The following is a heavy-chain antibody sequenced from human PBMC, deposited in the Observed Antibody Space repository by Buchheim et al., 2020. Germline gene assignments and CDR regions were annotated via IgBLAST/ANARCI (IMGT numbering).Heavy chain of an antibody. CDR3: ARDKTSSGWPGRPYYFDY. CDR1: GFTFGSYS. V-gene: IGHV3-48*04. CDR2: ISSSSSTI. J-gene: IGHJ4*02. D-gene: IGHD6-19*01. Sequence: EVQLVESGGGLVQPGGSLRLSCAASGFTFGSYSMNWVRQAPGKGLEWVSYISSSSSTIYYADSVKGRFTISRDNAKNSLYLQMNSLRAEDTAVYYCARDKTSSGWPGRPYYFDYWGQGTL.